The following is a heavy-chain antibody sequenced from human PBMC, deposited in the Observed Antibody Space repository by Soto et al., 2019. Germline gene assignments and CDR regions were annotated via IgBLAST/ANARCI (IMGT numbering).Heavy chain of an antibody. V-gene: IGHV1-69*02. D-gene: IGHD4-17*01. CDR2: IIPILGIA. CDR3: ARSPSTYGAYYFDY. Sequence: QVQLVQSGAEVKKPGSSVKVSCKASGGTFSSYTISWVRQAPGQGLEWMGRIIPILGIANYAQKFQGRVTLTADKSTSTAYMELSSLRSEDTAVYYCARSPSTYGAYYFDYWGQGTLVTVSS. CDR1: GGTFSSYT. J-gene: IGHJ4*02.